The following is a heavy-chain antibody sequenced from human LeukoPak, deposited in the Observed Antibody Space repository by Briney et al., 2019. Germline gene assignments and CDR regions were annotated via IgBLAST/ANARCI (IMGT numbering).Heavy chain of an antibody. V-gene: IGHV1-46*01. J-gene: IGHJ5*02. CDR3: ARSYNWNAAILYNWFDP. CDR2: INPSGGST. Sequence: ASVKVSCKASGYTFTSYYMHWVRQAPGQGLEWMGIINPSGGSTSYAQKFQGRVTMTRDMSTSTVYMELSSLRSEDTAVYYCARSYNWNAAILYNWFDPWGQGTLVTVSS. CDR1: GYTFTSYY. D-gene: IGHD1-20*01.